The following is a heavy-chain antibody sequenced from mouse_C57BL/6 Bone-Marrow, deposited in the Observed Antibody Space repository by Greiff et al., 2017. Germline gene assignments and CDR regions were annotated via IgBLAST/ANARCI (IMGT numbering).Heavy chain of an antibody. V-gene: IGHV1-76*01. CDR1: GYTFTDYY. D-gene: IGHD1-1*01. CDR2: IYPGSGNT. CDR3: ARDYYGSRGWFAY. Sequence: QVQLQQSGAELVRPGASVKLSCKASGYTFTDYYINWVKQRPGQGLEWIARIYPGSGNTYYNEKFKGKATLTAEKSSSTAYMQLSSLTSEDSAVYFCARDYYGSRGWFAYWGQGTLVTVSA. J-gene: IGHJ3*01.